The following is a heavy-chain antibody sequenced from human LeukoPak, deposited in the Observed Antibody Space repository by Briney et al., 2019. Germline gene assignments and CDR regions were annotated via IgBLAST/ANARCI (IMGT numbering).Heavy chain of an antibody. CDR1: GGSISSGGYS. CDR3: ASLRFFDPDYYYYMDV. Sequence: SETLSLTCAVSGGSISSGGYSWSWIRQPPGNGLEWIGNIYSSGSTYYNSSLKSRVTISVDTSKNLFSLRLSSVTAADTAVYYCASLRFFDPDYYYYMDVWGKGTTVTVSS. D-gene: IGHD4-17*01. CDR2: IYSSGST. V-gene: IGHV4-30-4*07. J-gene: IGHJ6*03.